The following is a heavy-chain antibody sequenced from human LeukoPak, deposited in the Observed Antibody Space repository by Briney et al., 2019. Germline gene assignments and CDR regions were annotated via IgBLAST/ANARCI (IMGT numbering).Heavy chain of an antibody. CDR1: GFTFSSYT. J-gene: IGHJ5*02. V-gene: IGHV3-7*03. CDR3: ARDAKWFDP. CDR2: IKEDGSEK. Sequence: GGSLRLSCAASGFTFSSYTIHWVRQPPGKGLEWVANIKEDGSEKNCVDSVKGRFTISRDNAKNSLYLQMNSLRAEDTAVYYCARDAKWFDPWGQGTLVTVSS.